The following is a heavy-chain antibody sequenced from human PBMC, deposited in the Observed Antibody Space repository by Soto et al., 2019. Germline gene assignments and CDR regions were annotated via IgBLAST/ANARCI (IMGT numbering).Heavy chain of an antibody. J-gene: IGHJ4*02. Sequence: QVQLVQSGAEVKKPGASVKVSCKASGYTFTSYGISWVRQAPGQGLEWMGWISAYNGNTNYAQKXQXXXTXXTDTPPSPAYMDLRSLRSDDPAVYYCARDLPPPYSWGQGTLVPVSS. CDR1: GYTFTSYG. CDR2: ISAYNGNT. V-gene: IGHV1-18*01. CDR3: ARDLPPPYS.